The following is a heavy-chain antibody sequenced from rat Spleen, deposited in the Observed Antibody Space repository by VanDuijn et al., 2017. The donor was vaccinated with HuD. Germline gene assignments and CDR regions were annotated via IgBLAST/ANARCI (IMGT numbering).Heavy chain of an antibody. V-gene: IGHV2-43*01. D-gene: IGHD1-11*01. CDR1: GFSLTSYH. CDR3: TRDRNYGYFDY. J-gene: IGHJ2*01. CDR2: IWTGGST. Sequence: QVQLKESGPGQVQPSQTLSLTCTVSGFSLTSYHVSWVRQPPGKGLEWMGVIWTGGSTAYNSALKSRLSISRDTSKSQVFLKMNSLQTEDTAIYFCTRDRNYGYFDYWAKESWSQSPQ.